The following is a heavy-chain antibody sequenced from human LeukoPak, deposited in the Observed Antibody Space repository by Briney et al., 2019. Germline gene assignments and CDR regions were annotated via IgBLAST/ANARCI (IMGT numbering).Heavy chain of an antibody. V-gene: IGHV5-51*01. J-gene: IGHJ3*02. Sequence: GESLKISCKGSGYRFTNYWIGWVRQMPGKGLEWMGIIYPGDSETRYSPSFQGRVTISADKSISTAYLQWSSLKASDTAMYYCARHGSSFRIVDAFDIWGQGTMVTVSS. CDR2: IYPGDSET. D-gene: IGHD1-26*01. CDR1: GYRFTNYW. CDR3: ARHGSSFRIVDAFDI.